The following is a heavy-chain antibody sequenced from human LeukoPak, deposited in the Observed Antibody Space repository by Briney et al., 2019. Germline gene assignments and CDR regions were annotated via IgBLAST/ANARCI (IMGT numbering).Heavy chain of an antibody. V-gene: IGHV4-31*03. Sequence: PSQTLSLTCTVSGGSISSGGYYWSWNRQHPGKGLEWIGYIYYSGSTYYNPSLKSRVTISVDTSKNQFSLKLSSVTAADTAVYYCARQGDVGLFDYWGQGTLVTVSS. CDR2: IYYSGST. CDR1: GGSISSGGYY. J-gene: IGHJ4*02. D-gene: IGHD1-26*01. CDR3: ARQGDVGLFDY.